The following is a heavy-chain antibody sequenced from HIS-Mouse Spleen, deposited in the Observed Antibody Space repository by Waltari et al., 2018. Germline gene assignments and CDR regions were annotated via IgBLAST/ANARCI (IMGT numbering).Heavy chain of an antibody. CDR2: IYYSGST. V-gene: IGHV4-39*07. J-gene: IGHJ2*01. CDR3: AREIPYSSSWYDWYFDL. CDR1: GGSISSSSYY. D-gene: IGHD6-13*01. Sequence: QLQLQESGPGLVKPSETLSLTCTVSGGSISSSSYYWGWIRQPPGKGLEWIGSIYYSGSTYYTPTLKSRGTISVDKSKTQFSLKLSSVTAADTAVYYCAREIPYSSSWYDWYFDLWGRGTLVTVSS.